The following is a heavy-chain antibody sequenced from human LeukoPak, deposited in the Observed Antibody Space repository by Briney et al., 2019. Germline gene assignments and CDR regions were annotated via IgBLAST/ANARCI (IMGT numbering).Heavy chain of an antibody. CDR1: GGSFSGYY. D-gene: IGHD2-15*01. CDR3: ARWNWGGGSCCDVYSYGYCYYGMDV. V-gene: IGHV4-34*01. Sequence: PSETLSLTCAVYGGSFSGYYWSWIRQPPGKGLEWIGEINHSGSTNYNPSLKSRVTISVDTSKNQFSLKLSSVTAADTAVYYCARWNWGGGSCCDVYSYGYCYYGMDVWGKGTTVTVSS. J-gene: IGHJ6*04. CDR2: INHSGST.